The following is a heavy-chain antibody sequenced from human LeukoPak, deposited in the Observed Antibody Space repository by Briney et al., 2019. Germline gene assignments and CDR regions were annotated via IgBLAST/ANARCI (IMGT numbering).Heavy chain of an antibody. Sequence: SGPTLVKPTQTLTLTCTFSGFSLSTSGVGVGWIRQPPRKALEWLALIYWDDDKRFSPSLKSRLTITKDTSKNQVVLTMTNMDPVDTATYYCADTSMVRGVIAPYFDFWGQGTPVTVSS. CDR3: ADTSMVRGVIAPYFDF. V-gene: IGHV2-5*02. D-gene: IGHD3-10*01. J-gene: IGHJ4*02. CDR1: GFSLSTSGVG. CDR2: IYWDDDK.